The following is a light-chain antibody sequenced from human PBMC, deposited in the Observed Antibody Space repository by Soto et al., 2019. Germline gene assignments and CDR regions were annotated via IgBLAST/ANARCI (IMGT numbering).Light chain of an antibody. V-gene: IGKV4-1*01. CDR3: QQYYTTPLT. CDR2: WAS. CDR1: QSVLYSSNNKNY. J-gene: IGKJ3*01. Sequence: DIVLTQSPDSLAVSLGERATFNCKSSQSVLYSSNNKNYLAWYQQKPGQPPKLVIYWASTRESGVPDRFSGSGSGTDFTLTISILQAEDVAVYYCQQYYTTPLTFGPGTKVDIK.